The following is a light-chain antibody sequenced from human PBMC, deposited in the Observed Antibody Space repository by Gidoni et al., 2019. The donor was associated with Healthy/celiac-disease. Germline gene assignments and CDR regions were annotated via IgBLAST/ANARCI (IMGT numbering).Light chain of an antibody. Sequence: AIQLTQSPSSLSASVGDRVTITCRASQGISSALASYQQKPGKAPKLLIYDASSLESGVTSRFSGSGSGTDFTLTISSLQPEDFATYYCQQFNSFXPXTKVDIK. CDR1: QGISSA. J-gene: IGKJ3*01. CDR3: QQFNS. CDR2: DAS. V-gene: IGKV1-13*02.